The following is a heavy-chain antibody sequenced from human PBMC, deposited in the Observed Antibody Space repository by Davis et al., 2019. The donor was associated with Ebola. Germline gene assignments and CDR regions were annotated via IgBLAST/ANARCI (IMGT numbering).Heavy chain of an antibody. D-gene: IGHD6-13*01. Sequence: MPSETLSLTCAVYGGSFSGYYWSWIRQPPGKGLEWIGEINHSGSTNYNPSLKSRVTISVDTSKNQFSLKLSSVTAADPAVYYCARGPEWQQLVHPAGYYYGMDVWSQGTTVTVSS. CDR3: ARGPEWQQLVHPAGYYYGMDV. CDR1: GGSFSGYY. V-gene: IGHV4-34*01. CDR2: INHSGST. J-gene: IGHJ6*02.